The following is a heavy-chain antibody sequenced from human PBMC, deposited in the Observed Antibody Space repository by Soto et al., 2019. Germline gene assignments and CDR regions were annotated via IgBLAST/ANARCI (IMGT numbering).Heavy chain of an antibody. D-gene: IGHD3-22*01. CDR1: GGSISSSSYY. J-gene: IGHJ3*02. CDR2: IYYSGRT. V-gene: IGHV4-39*02. Sequence: QLQLQESGPGLVKPSETLSLTCTVSGGSISSSSYYWGWIRQPPGKGLEWIGSIYYSGRTYYNPSLKSRVTISVDTSKNQFSLKLSSVTAADTAVYYCARDLPLYYYENLTRRAFDIWGQGTMVTVSS. CDR3: ARDLPLYYYENLTRRAFDI.